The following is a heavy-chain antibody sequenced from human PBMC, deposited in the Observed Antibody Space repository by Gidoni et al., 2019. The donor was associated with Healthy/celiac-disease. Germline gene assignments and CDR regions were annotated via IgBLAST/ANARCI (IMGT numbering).Heavy chain of an antibody. D-gene: IGHD1-26*01. CDR1: GFTFRSHG. J-gene: IGHJ6*02. CDR3: AKVIVVGATHDGMDV. V-gene: IGHV3-30*18. CDR2: ISYDGSNK. Sequence: QVQLVASWCGVVHPGRSLRLSCAASGFTFRSHGMHWVRQAPGKGLEWVAVISYDGSNKYYADSVKGRFTISRDNSKNTLYLQMNSLRAEDTAVYYCAKVIVVGATHDGMDVWGQGTTVTVSS.